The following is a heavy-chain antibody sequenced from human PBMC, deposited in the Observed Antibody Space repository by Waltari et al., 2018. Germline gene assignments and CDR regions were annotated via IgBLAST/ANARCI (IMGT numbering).Heavy chain of an antibody. Sequence: EVQLVESGGGQVKPGGSLRLSCVGSGLTFSNYSMNWVRVAPGKGLDWVSSIGISTTYKFYADSVKGRFTVSRDNAKNSVYLQMNNLRVEDTAVYYCARGPWAPLDYWGQGVLVTVSS. V-gene: IGHV3-21*02. CDR1: GLTFSNYS. CDR3: ARGPWAPLDY. CDR2: IGISTTYK. J-gene: IGHJ4*02.